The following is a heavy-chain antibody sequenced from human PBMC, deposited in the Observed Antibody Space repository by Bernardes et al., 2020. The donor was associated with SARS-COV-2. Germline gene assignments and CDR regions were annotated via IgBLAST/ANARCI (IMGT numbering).Heavy chain of an antibody. D-gene: IGHD6-13*01. CDR2: IYTSGST. Sequence: SETLSLTCTVSGGSISSYYWSWIRQPAGKGLEWIGRIYTSGSTNYNPSLKSRVTMSVDTSKNQFSLKLSSVTAADTAVYYCARDALGQQLSFPYYYYYGMDVWGQGTLVTVSS. V-gene: IGHV4-4*07. J-gene: IGHJ6*02. CDR3: ARDALGQQLSFPYYYYYGMDV. CDR1: GGSISSYY.